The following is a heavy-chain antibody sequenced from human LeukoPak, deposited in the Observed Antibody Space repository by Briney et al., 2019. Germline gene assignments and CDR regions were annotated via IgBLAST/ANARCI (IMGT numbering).Heavy chain of an antibody. D-gene: IGHD5-24*01. V-gene: IGHV1-69*04. CDR3: ARRGVSVRRDGHRNWFDP. Sequence: SVKVSCKASGGTFSSYAISWVRQAPGQGLEWMGRIIPILGIANYAQKFQGRVTITADKSTSTAYMELSSLRSEDTAVYYCARRGVSVRRDGHRNWFDPWGQGTLVTVSS. CDR2: IIPILGIA. CDR1: GGTFSSYA. J-gene: IGHJ5*02.